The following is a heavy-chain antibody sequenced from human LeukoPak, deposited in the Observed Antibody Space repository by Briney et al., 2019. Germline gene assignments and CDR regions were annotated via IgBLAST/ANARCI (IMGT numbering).Heavy chain of an antibody. CDR2: INHSGST. J-gene: IGHJ4*02. CDR1: GGSFSGYY. D-gene: IGHD2-15*01. CDR3: ARGWNVVVVAATPFDY. Sequence: SETLSLTCAVYGGSFSGYYWSWIRQPPGKGLEWIGEINHSGSTNYNPSLKSRVTISVDTSKNQFSLKLSSVTAADTAVYYCARGWNVVVVAATPFDYWGQGTLVTVSS. V-gene: IGHV4-34*01.